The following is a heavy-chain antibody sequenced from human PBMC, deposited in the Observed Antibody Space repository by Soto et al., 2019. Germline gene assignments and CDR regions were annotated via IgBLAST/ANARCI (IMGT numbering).Heavy chain of an antibody. Sequence: SETLSLTCTVSGGSITNTSYYWAWIRQPPGRGLEWIGTVYYVGSTYYNPSLKSRTSLSVDTSKNQFSLKLTSVTAADTAVYYCARRTRTYDVLTGYSGHFDSWGLGTLVT. CDR1: GGSITNTSYY. V-gene: IGHV4-39*01. CDR2: VYYVGST. J-gene: IGHJ4*02. CDR3: ARRTRTYDVLTGYSGHFDS. D-gene: IGHD3-9*01.